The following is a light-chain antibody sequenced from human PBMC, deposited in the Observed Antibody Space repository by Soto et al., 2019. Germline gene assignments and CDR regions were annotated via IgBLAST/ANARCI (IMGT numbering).Light chain of an antibody. J-gene: IGKJ1*01. V-gene: IGKV1-5*01. CDR2: DAS. Sequence: DIQMTQSPATLSSSVGDRVTITCRASQSIGNYLAWYQQKPGKAPKLLIYDASNLESGVPSRFSGSGSGTEFTLTSSSLQPDDFATYCCQQYNSYSWTFGQGTKVDIK. CDR3: QQYNSYSWT. CDR1: QSIGNY.